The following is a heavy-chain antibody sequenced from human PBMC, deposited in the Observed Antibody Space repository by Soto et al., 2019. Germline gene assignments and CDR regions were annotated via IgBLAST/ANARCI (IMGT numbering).Heavy chain of an antibody. CDR1: GGTISSGGYS. J-gene: IGHJ4*02. Sequence: TLSLTSTVSGGTISSGGYSWSWIRQPPGKGLEWIGYIYHSGSTYYNPSLKSRVTISVDTSKNQFSLKLSSVTAADTAVYYCARFTSNFDYWGQGTLVTVSS. V-gene: IGHV4-30-2*01. CDR3: ARFTSNFDY. CDR2: IYHSGST.